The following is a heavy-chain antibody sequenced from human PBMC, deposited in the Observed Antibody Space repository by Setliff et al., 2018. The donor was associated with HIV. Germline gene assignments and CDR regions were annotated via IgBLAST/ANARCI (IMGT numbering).Heavy chain of an antibody. V-gene: IGHV4-4*07. CDR3: ARGRITMVRGVISRGSVGDY. Sequence: SETLSLTCTVSGGSISSYYGSWIRQSAGKGLEWIGRIYSSGSTNYNPSLKSRVTMSVDTSKNQFSLRLSSVTAADTAVYYCARGRITMVRGVISRGSVGDYWGQGTLVTVSS. CDR1: GGSISSYY. CDR2: IYSSGST. J-gene: IGHJ4*02. D-gene: IGHD3-10*01.